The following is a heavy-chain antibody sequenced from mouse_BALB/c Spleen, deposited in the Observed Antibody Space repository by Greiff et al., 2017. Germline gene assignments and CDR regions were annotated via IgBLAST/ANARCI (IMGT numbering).Heavy chain of an antibody. CDR3: TRMGYGSSHWYFDV. V-gene: IGHV1S22*01. D-gene: IGHD1-1*01. Sequence: LKQPGSELVRPGASVKLSCKASGYTFTSYWMHWVKQRHGQGLEWIGNIYPGSGSTNYDEKFKSKGTLTVDTSSSTAYMHLSSLTSEDSAVYYCTRMGYGSSHWYFDVWGAGTTVTVSS. CDR1: GYTFTSYW. J-gene: IGHJ1*01. CDR2: IYPGSGST.